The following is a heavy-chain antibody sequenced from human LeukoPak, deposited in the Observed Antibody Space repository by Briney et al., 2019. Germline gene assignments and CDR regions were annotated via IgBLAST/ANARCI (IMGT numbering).Heavy chain of an antibody. Sequence: GGSLRLSCAASGFTFSSYEMNWVRQAPGKGLEWVSSISSSSSNIYYADSVKGRFTISRDNAKNSLYLQMNSLRVEDTAVYYCARCTTGRTFGSLREIKRSREIDYWGQGTLVTVSS. CDR3: ARCTTGRTFGSLREIKRSREIDY. CDR1: GFTFSSYE. J-gene: IGHJ4*02. V-gene: IGHV3-21*01. D-gene: IGHD1-1*01. CDR2: ISSSSSNI.